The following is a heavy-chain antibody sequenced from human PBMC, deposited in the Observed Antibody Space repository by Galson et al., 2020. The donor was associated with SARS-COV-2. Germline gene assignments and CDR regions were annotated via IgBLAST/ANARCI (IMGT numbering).Heavy chain of an antibody. CDR3: ARGSGFWGWGSFYGLDY. J-gene: IGHJ4*02. V-gene: IGHV3-64*01. CDR1: GFTFSSYA. Sequence: GGSLRLSCAASGFTFSSYAMHWVRQAPGKGLEYVSAISSNGGSTYYANSVKGRFTISRDNSKNTLYLQMGSLRAEDMAVYYCARGSGFWGWGSFYGLDYWGQGTLVTVSS. CDR2: ISSNGGST. D-gene: IGHD3-16*02.